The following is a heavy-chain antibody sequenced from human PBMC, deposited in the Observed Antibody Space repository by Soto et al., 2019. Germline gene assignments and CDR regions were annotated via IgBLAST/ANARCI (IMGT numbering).Heavy chain of an antibody. Sequence: LRLSCSASGFTFSNYAMSWVRQSPGKGLEWVSGVSSTGTSPYYAGSVQGRFTISRDNSKNMFYLQMKSLRAEDTAIYYCAKARPSGGYYYVEAFDVWGQRTMVTVSS. CDR3: AKARPSGGYYYVEAFDV. D-gene: IGHD3-22*01. CDR2: VSSTGTSP. J-gene: IGHJ3*01. V-gene: IGHV3-23*01. CDR1: GFTFSNYA.